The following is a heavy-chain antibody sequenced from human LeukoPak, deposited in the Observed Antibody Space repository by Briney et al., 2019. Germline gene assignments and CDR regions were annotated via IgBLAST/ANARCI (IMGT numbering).Heavy chain of an antibody. J-gene: IGHJ6*02. V-gene: IGHV1-69*04. CDR2: IIPVLNIT. CDR1: GGSFSSYA. CDR3: ARDQGLTAPPPYGLDV. D-gene: IGHD5-18*01. Sequence: ASVKVSCKASGGSFSSYAISWVRQAPGQGLEWMGRIIPVLNITTYAQRFQGRVTITADTSTSTVYMELSSLRSEETAVYYCARDQGLTAPPPYGLDVWGQGTTVIVSS.